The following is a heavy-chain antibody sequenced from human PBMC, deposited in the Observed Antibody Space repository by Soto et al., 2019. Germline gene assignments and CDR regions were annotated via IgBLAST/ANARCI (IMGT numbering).Heavy chain of an antibody. J-gene: IGHJ5*02. CDR2: IIPIFGTA. CDR1: GGTFSSYA. Sequence: QVQLVQSGAEVKKPGSSVKVSCKASGGTFSSYAISWVRQAPGQGLEWMGGIIPIFGTANYAQKFQGRVTITADESTSTAYMELSSLRSEDTAVYYCARSPGLITGTNGYLRNNWFDPWGQGTLVTVSS. CDR3: ARSPGLITGTNGYLRNNWFDP. D-gene: IGHD1-7*01. V-gene: IGHV1-69*01.